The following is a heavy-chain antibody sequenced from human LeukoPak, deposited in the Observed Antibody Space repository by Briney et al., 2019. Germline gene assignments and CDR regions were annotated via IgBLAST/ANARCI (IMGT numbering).Heavy chain of an antibody. Sequence: SETLSLTCSVSSDSMTSYFWSWIRQPPGKGLEWIGYVYHSGSTSYNPSLKSRASISEDTSKNQFSLKLRSVTAADTAVYYCARANPNWNPPDYWGQGTLVTVSS. V-gene: IGHV4-59*08. CDR1: SDSMTSYF. CDR2: VYHSGST. CDR3: ARANPNWNPPDY. D-gene: IGHD1-1*01. J-gene: IGHJ4*02.